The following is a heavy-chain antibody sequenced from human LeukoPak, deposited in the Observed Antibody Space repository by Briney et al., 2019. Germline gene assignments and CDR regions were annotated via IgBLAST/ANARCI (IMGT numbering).Heavy chain of an antibody. CDR3: GHRLGPSFSAWHVGYFDF. Sequence: SGPTLVNPTQTLTLTCTFSGFSFTTRGVGVGWIRQPPGKALECLALIYWDDDKRYSPSLRSRLTITKDTSKRQMVLTMTNMDPVDTATYYCGHRLGPSFSAWHVGYFDFWGQGTLVTVSS. J-gene: IGHJ4*02. CDR1: GFSFTTRGVG. D-gene: IGHD6-19*01. CDR2: IYWDDDK. V-gene: IGHV2-5*02.